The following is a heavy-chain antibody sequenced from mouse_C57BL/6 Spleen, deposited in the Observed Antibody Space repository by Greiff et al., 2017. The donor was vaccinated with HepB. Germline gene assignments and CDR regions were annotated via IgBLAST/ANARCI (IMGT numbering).Heavy chain of an antibody. D-gene: IGHD1-1*01. CDR1: GYTFTDYY. V-gene: IGHV1-76*01. CDR2: IYPGSGNT. J-gene: IGHJ4*01. CDR3: ARTYGSSLYYALDY. Sequence: QVQLQQSGAELVRPGASVKLSCTASGYTFTDYYINWVKQRPGQGLEWIARIYPGSGNTYYNEKSKGKATLTAEKSSNTAYMQLSSLTSEDSAVYFCARTYGSSLYYALDYWGQGTSVTVSS.